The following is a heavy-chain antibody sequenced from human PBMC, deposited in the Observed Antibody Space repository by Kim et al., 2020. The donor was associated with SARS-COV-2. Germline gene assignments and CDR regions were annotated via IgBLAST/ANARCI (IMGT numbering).Heavy chain of an antibody. V-gene: IGHV4-30-4*01. CDR1: GDYISNGDYY. J-gene: IGHJ4*02. CDR2: IYYSGIT. Sequence: SETLSLTCTVSGDYISNGDYYWTWIRQPPGKGLEWIGYIYYSGITYYNPSLKSRVTISIDTSKNQFSLNLSSVTAADTAVYYCARGAGSPSYNKFAYWGQGTLVIVSS. CDR3: ARGAGSPSYNKFAY. D-gene: IGHD1-1*01.